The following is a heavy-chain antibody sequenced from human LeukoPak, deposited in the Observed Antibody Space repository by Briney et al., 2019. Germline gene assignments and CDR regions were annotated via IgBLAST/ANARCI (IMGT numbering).Heavy chain of an antibody. D-gene: IGHD5-12*01. CDR1: GFSFSTYW. CDR3: ARECCGVGYGDWFDP. Sequence: GGALRLSCAASGFSFSTYWMAWLRQAPGKGLEWVAVISYDGSIKDYADSVKGRFTISRDNSKNTLYLQMNSLRAEDTALYHCARECCGVGYGDWFDPWGQGTLVTVSS. V-gene: IGHV3-30*03. J-gene: IGHJ5*02. CDR2: ISYDGSIK.